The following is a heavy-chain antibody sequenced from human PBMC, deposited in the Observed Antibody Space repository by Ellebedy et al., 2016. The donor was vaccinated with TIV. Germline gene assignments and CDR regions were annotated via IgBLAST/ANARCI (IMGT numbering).Heavy chain of an antibody. CDR2: IYSGGST. D-gene: IGHD3-9*01. CDR3: AKDAQGYDILTGFASFDY. V-gene: IGHV3-53*01. J-gene: IGHJ4*02. CDR1: GFTVSSNY. Sequence: GESLKISCAASGFTVSSNYMSWVRQAPGKGLEWVSVIYSGGSTYYADSVKGRFTISRDNSKNTLYLQMNSLRAEDTAVYYCAKDAQGYDILTGFASFDYWGQGTLVTVSS.